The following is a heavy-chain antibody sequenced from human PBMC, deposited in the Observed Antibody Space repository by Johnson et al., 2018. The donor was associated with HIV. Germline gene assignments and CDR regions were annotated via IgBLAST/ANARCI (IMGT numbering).Heavy chain of an antibody. J-gene: IGHJ3*02. CDR2: ISSSGSTI. D-gene: IGHD2-2*01. Sequence: QVQLVESGGGLVKPGGSLRLSCAASGFTFSDYYMSWIRQAPGKGLEWVSYISSSGSTIYYADSVKGRFTISRDNDKNSLYLQMNSLRAEETAVSYCARVAPAHDAFDSWGQGTMVTVSS. CDR3: ARVAPAHDAFDS. V-gene: IGHV3-11*04. CDR1: GFTFSDYY.